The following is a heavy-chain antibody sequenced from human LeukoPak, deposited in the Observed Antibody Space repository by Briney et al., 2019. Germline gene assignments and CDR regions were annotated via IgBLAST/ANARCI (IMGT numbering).Heavy chain of an antibody. Sequence: SETLSLTCTVSGGSISSSSNYWGWIRHPPGKGLEWIGSIYYSGSSYYNPSLKSRVTISVDTSKNQFSLKLSSVTAADTAVYYCARQYDSSGYYYFDYWGQGTLVTVSS. D-gene: IGHD3-22*01. J-gene: IGHJ4*02. CDR3: ARQYDSSGYYYFDY. V-gene: IGHV4-39*01. CDR1: GGSISSSSNY. CDR2: IYYSGSS.